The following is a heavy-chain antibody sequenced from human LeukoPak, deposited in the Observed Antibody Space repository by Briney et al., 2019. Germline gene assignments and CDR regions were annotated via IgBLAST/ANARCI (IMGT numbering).Heavy chain of an antibody. CDR1: GGSISSGGYY. CDR2: IYYSGST. CDR3: ASSLLRPYAFDI. D-gene: IGHD3-3*01. Sequence: PSETLSLTCTVSGGSISSGGYYWSWIRQHPGKGLEWIGYIYYSGSTYDNPSLKSRVTISVDTSKNQFSLKLSSVTAADTAVYYCASSLLRPYAFDIWGQGTMVTVSS. J-gene: IGHJ3*02. V-gene: IGHV4-31*03.